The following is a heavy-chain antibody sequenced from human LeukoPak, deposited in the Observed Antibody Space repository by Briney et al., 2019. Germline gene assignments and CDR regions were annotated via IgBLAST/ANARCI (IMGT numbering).Heavy chain of an antibody. V-gene: IGHV3-53*01. CDR2: IYSGGST. CDR1: GFTVSSNY. J-gene: IGHJ4*02. CDR3: ADWNTSGWYFDY. D-gene: IGHD6-19*01. Sequence: PGGCLRLSCAASGFTVSSNYMSWVRQAPGKGLEWVSVIYSGGSTFYADSEKGRFTISRDNSKSTLYLQMDSLRAEDTAVYYCADWNTSGWYFDYWGQGTLVTVSS.